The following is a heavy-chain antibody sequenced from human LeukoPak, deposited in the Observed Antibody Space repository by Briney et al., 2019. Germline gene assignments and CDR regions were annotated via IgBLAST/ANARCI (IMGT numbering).Heavy chain of an antibody. V-gene: IGHV4-59*08. CDR1: GGSISSYY. J-gene: IGHJ6*03. CDR3: ARKAAYNMDV. Sequence: SESLSLTCTVSGGSISSYYWSWIRQPPGKGLEWIGYIYSSVSTNYNPSLKSRVTISVDTSKNQFSLKLSSVTAADTAVYYCARKAAYNMDVWGKGTTGTVSS. CDR2: IYSSVST. D-gene: IGHD6-25*01.